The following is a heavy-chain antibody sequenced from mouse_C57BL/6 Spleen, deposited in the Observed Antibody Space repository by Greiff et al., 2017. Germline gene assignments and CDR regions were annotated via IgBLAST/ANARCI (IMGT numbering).Heavy chain of an antibody. V-gene: IGHV3-6*01. CDR2: ISYDGSN. CDR3: ASWLLRGYYFDY. CDR1: GYSITSGYY. D-gene: IGHD2-3*01. J-gene: IGHJ2*01. Sequence: EVQRVESGPGLVKPSQSLSLTCSVTGYSITSGYYWNWIRQFPGNKLEWMGYISYDGSNNYNPSLKNRISITRDTSKNQFFLKLNSVTTEDTATYYCASWLLRGYYFDYWGQGTTLTVSS.